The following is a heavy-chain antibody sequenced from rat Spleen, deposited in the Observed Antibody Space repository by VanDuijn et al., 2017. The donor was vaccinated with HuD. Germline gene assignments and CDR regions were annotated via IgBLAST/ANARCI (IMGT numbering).Heavy chain of an antibody. J-gene: IGHJ3*01. Sequence: QVQLKESRPGLVQPSQTLSLICTVSGFSLISNSVHWVRQPPGKSLVWMGTIWAGGGTNYNSAVQSRLSIRRDTSKSQFYLEMTSLQTEDTATYYCARSTLLGGFAYWGQGTLVTVSS. D-gene: IGHD3-5*01. CDR1: GFSLISNS. V-gene: IGHV2-72*01. CDR3: ARSTLLGGFAY. CDR2: IWAGGGT.